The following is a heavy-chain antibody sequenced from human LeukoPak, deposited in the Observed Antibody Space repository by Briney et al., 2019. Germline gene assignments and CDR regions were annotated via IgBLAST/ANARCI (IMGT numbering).Heavy chain of an antibody. CDR3: TAESYALPI. V-gene: IGHV3-15*01. Sequence: GGSLRLSCAASGFTFSNAWMSWVRQAPGKGLEWVGRIKSKTDGGTTDYTAPVKGRFTITRDDSKNTLYLQMNSLKTEGTAVYYCTAESYALPIWGQGTLVTVSS. CDR1: GFTFSNAW. CDR2: IKSKTDGGTT. J-gene: IGHJ4*02. D-gene: IGHD2-2*01.